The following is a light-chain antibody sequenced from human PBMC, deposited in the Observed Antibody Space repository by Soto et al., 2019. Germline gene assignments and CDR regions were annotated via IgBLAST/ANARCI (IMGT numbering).Light chain of an antibody. J-gene: IGKJ1*01. V-gene: IGKV3-20*01. CDR2: DAS. CDR1: QSVSSY. Sequence: EIVWTHSPATLSFSPGERATLSFRASQSVSSYLAWYQQKPGHAPRLLIYDASNRATGIPARFSGSGSGTDFTLTISRLEPEDFAVYYCQQYGSSPRTFGQGTKVDI. CDR3: QQYGSSPRT.